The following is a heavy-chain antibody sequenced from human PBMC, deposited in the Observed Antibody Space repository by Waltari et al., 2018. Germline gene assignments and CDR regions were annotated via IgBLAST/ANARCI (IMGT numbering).Heavy chain of an antibody. J-gene: IGHJ4*02. V-gene: IGHV3-74*01. CDR1: GFNFSTYW. CDR2: IRSDGTGT. D-gene: IGHD5-18*01. Sequence: LVQPGGSLRLSCAASGFNFSTYWMHWVRQAPGKGLLWVSRIRSDGTGTDYADSVKGRFTISRDNAKNTLFLQMDSLRAEDTAVYYCASGIQLSSWGGQGTLVSVSS. CDR3: ASGIQLSSW.